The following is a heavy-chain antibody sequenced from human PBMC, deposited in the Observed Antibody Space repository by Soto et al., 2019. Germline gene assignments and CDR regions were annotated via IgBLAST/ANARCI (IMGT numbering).Heavy chain of an antibody. V-gene: IGHV3-33*01. D-gene: IGHD3-10*01. CDR1: GFTFSSYG. Sequence: LRLSCAASGFTFSSYGMHWVRQAPGKGLEWVAVIWYDGSNKYYADSVKGRFTISRDNSKNTLYLQMNSLRAEDTAVYYCARDALLWFGETFDYWGQGTLVTVSS. CDR3: ARDALLWFGETFDY. J-gene: IGHJ4*02. CDR2: IWYDGSNK.